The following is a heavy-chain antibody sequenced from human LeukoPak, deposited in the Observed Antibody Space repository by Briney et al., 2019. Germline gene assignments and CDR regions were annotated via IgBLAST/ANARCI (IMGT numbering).Heavy chain of an antibody. CDR1: GYTFTSYG. V-gene: IGHV1-69*13. CDR2: IIPIFGTA. CDR3: ARGPYSSGWYEGYYFDY. D-gene: IGHD6-19*01. J-gene: IGHJ4*02. Sequence: SVKVSCKASGYTFTSYGISWVRQAPGQGLEWMGGIIPIFGTANYAQKFQGRVTITADESTSTAYMELSSLRSEDTAVYYCARGPYSSGWYEGYYFDYWGQGTLVTVSS.